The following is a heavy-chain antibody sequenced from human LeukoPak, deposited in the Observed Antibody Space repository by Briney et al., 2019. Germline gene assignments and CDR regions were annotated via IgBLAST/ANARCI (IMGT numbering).Heavy chain of an antibody. V-gene: IGHV4-34*01. CDR2: INHSGST. Sequence: SETLSLTCAVYGGAFSGYYWSWIRQPPGKGLEWIGEINHSGSTNYNPSLKSRVTISVDTSKNHFSLKLSSVTAADTAVYYCARHGRELRWSQGTLVTVSS. D-gene: IGHD1-26*01. CDR1: GGAFSGYY. J-gene: IGHJ4*02. CDR3: ARHGRELR.